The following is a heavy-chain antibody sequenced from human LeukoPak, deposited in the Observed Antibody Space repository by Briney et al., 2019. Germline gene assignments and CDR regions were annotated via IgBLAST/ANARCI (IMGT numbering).Heavy chain of an antibody. J-gene: IGHJ6*02. CDR2: MNPNSGNT. CDR3: ASLYGSGISYYYYGMDV. D-gene: IGHD3-10*01. V-gene: IGHV1-8*01. CDR1: GYTFTSYD. Sequence: AASVKVSCKASGYTFTSYDINWVRQATGQGLEWMGWMNPNSGNTGYAQKFQGRVTMTRNTSISTAYMELSSLRSEDTAVYYCASLYGSGISYYYYGMDVWGQGTTVTVSS.